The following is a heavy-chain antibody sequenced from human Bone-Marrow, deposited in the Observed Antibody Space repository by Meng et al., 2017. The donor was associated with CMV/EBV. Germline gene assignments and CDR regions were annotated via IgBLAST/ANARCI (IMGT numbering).Heavy chain of an antibody. Sequence: SQTLSLTCAVYGGSFSGYYLTWIRQSPGKGLEWMGEIMDGGDSKFNPSLKSRVTISVDTSKNQFSLKLSSVTAADTAVYYCARVGAVGSSTPKDVWGQGTTVTVSS. CDR1: GGSFSGYY. V-gene: IGHV4-34*12. CDR2: IMDGGDS. D-gene: IGHD2-2*01. CDR3: ARVGAVGSSTPKDV. J-gene: IGHJ6*02.